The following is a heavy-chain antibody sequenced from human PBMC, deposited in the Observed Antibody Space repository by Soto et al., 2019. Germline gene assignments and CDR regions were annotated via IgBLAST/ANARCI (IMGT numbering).Heavy chain of an antibody. CDR2: IYYSGST. CDR1: GGSISSYS. J-gene: IGHJ3*02. V-gene: IGHV4-59*08. D-gene: IGHD3-10*01. CDR3: ARHYSELLWFGELLTHDAFDI. Sequence: SETLSLTCTVSGGSISSYSWSWIRQPPGKGLEWIGYIYYSGSTNYNPSLKSRATISVDTSKNQFSLKLSSVTAADTAVYYCARHYSELLWFGELLTHDAFDIWGQGTMVTVSS.